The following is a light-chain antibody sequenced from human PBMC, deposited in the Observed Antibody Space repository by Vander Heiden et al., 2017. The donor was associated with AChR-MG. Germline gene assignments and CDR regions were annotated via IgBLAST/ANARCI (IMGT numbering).Light chain of an antibody. CDR1: QCVSSN. V-gene: IGKV3-15*01. CDR2: GAS. CDR3: QHLFT. J-gene: IGKJ3*01. Sequence: EIVMTQSPSTMSVSPGERATLCCRASQCVSSNFAWYQHEPSQPPRLLIYGASARATGIPASFSGSGSGTEFTLTIRSLQSEDFAVYYCQHLFTFGPGTKLDIK.